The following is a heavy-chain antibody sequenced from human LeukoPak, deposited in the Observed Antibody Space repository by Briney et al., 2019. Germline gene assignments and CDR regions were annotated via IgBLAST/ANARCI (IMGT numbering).Heavy chain of an antibody. V-gene: IGHV3-66*02. CDR3: ARRMVGGAAAFAFDI. CDR2: VYRTGST. Sequence: GGSLRLSCAASGFTVSSNNFNWVRQAPGKGLEWVSLVYRTGSTFYADSVKGRFTISRDNSKNTLYLQMNSLKAEDTAVYYCARRMVGGAAAFAFDIWGQGTMVTVSS. CDR1: GFTVSSNN. D-gene: IGHD6-13*01. J-gene: IGHJ3*02.